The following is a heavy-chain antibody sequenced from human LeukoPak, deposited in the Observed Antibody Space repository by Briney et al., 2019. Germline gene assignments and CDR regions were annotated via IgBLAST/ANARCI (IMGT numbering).Heavy chain of an antibody. V-gene: IGHV1-2*02. Sequence: ASVKVSCKASGYTFTGYYIHWVRQAPGQGLEWMGWINPNSGATSYAQKFQGRVTMTRDTSISTAYMDLSSLRSDDTAVYYCARGHFDDYLDYWGQGTLVTVSS. CDR2: INPNSGAT. D-gene: IGHD3-3*02. CDR3: ARGHFDDYLDY. J-gene: IGHJ4*02. CDR1: GYTFTGYY.